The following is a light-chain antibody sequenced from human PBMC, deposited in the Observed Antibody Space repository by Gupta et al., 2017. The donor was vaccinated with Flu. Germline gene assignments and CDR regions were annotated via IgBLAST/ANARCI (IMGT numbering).Light chain of an antibody. CDR2: GDN. Sequence: QSVLTQPPSVSGDQGPRVSPSCAGSSPSSGAGYDVHCYQQFPGTAPRLLIYGDNNRSSGVPDLFSGSKSGSSASLAITGVQAEDEADYYCQAYDSSLIGSVVFGGGTRLSVL. CDR3: QAYDSSLIGSVV. J-gene: IGLJ2*01. CDR1: SPSSGAGYD. V-gene: IGLV1-40*01.